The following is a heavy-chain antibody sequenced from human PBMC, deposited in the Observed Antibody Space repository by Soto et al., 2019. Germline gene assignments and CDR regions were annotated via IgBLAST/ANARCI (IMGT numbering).Heavy chain of an antibody. CDR1: GGTFSSYA. D-gene: IGHD3-9*01. V-gene: IGHV1-69*13. Sequence: SVKVSCKASGGTFSSYAISWVRQAPGQGLEWTGGIIPIFGTANYAQKFQGRVTITADESTSTAYMELSSLRSEDTAVYYCARDRRLVIIGGYYYYGMDVWGQGTTVTVSS. CDR2: IIPIFGTA. J-gene: IGHJ6*02. CDR3: ARDRRLVIIGGYYYYGMDV.